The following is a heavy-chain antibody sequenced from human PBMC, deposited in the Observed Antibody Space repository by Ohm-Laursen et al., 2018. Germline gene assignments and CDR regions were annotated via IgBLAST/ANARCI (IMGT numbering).Heavy chain of an antibody. Sequence: GESLRISCKGSGYTFTNYWIGWVRQMPGKGLEWMGIIYPGDSDTRYSPSFQGQVTISADKSISTAYLQWSSLKASDTAMYYCARQFSPRTSRGYDSSGYYPRGAFDIWGQGTMVTVSS. CDR3: ARQFSPRTSRGYDSSGYYPRGAFDI. V-gene: IGHV5-51*01. J-gene: IGHJ3*02. D-gene: IGHD3-22*01. CDR2: IYPGDSDT. CDR1: GYTFTNYW.